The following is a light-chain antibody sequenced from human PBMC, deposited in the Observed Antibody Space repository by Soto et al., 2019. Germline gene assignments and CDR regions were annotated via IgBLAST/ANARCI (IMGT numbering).Light chain of an antibody. CDR3: QQYVTSPAIT. CDR1: ESVGDY. CDR2: GAT. V-gene: IGKV3-20*01. J-gene: IGKJ5*01. Sequence: EIVFTQSPGALSLSPGERASLSCWASESVGDYLAWYQQKPGQAPRLLIYGATKRTSGTPDRFSGTGSETAFTLAISRLEPGDFAVYYCQQYVTSPAITFGQGTRLEI.